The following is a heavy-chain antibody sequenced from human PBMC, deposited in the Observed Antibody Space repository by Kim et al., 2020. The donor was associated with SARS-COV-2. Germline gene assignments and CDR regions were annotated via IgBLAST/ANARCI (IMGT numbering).Heavy chain of an antibody. CDR2: AT. J-gene: IGHJ4*02. D-gene: IGHD3-22*01. Sequence: ATAYAASVKGRFTISRDDSKNTAYLQMNSLKTEDTAVYYCTRHPSSGLDYWGQGTLVTVSS. V-gene: IGHV3-73*01. CDR3: TRHPSSGLDY.